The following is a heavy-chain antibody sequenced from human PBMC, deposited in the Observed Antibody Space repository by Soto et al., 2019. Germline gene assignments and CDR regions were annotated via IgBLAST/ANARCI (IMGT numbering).Heavy chain of an antibody. CDR2: IVVGSGHT. CDR1: GFTFTSSA. J-gene: IGHJ4*02. V-gene: IGHV1-58*02. D-gene: IGHD2-15*01. CDR3: AADSRYCSGGNCEDY. Sequence: QMQLVQSGPEVKKPGTSVKVSCKASGFTFTSSAMQWVRQARQRLEWIGWIVVGSGHTNYAQKFQERVTVTRDMSTSTAYMELSSLRSEDTAVYYCAADSRYCSGGNCEDYWGQGTLVTVSS.